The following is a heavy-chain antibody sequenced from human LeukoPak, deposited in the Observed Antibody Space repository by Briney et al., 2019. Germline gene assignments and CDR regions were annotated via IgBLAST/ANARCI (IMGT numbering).Heavy chain of an antibody. V-gene: IGHV4-59*12. D-gene: IGHD5-18*01. CDR1: GGSISSYY. CDR3: ARGALRYRYGFTNIYYFDY. Sequence: SETLSLTWTVSGGSISSYYWSWIRQPPGKGLEWIGYIYYSGSTNYNPSLKSRVTISVDTSKNQFSLKLSSVTAADTAVYYCARGALRYRYGFTNIYYFDYWGQGTLVTVSS. CDR2: IYYSGST. J-gene: IGHJ4*02.